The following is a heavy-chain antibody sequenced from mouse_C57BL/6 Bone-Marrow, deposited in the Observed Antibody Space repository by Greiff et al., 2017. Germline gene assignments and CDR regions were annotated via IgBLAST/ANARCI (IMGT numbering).Heavy chain of an antibody. CDR1: GYSITSGYY. CDR3: ARGWDAAWFAY. J-gene: IGHJ3*01. D-gene: IGHD4-1*01. V-gene: IGHV3-6*01. CDR2: ISYDGSN. Sequence: EVKLLESGPGLVKPSQSLSLTCSVTGYSITSGYYWNWIRQFPGNKLEWMGYISYDGSNNYNPSLKNRISITRDTSKNQFFLKLNSVTTEDTATYCCARGWDAAWFAYWGQGTLVTVSA.